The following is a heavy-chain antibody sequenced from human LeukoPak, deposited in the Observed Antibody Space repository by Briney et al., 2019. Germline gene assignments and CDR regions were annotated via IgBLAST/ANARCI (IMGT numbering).Heavy chain of an antibody. CDR2: INPNSGGT. CDR1: GYTFTGYY. Sequence: ASVKVSCKASGYTFTGYYMHWVRQAPGQGLEWMGWINPNSGGTNYAQKFQGWVTMTRDTSISTAYMELSRLRSDDTAVYYCARGDRITIFGVVIIGSFDYWGQGTLVTVSS. CDR3: ARGDRITIFGVVIIGSFDY. J-gene: IGHJ4*02. V-gene: IGHV1-2*04. D-gene: IGHD3-3*01.